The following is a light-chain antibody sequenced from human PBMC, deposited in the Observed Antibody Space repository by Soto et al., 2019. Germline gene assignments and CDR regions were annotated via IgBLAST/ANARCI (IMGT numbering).Light chain of an antibody. CDR1: SSNIGSNT. CDR2: SDD. J-gene: IGLJ3*02. Sequence: QSVLTQPPSASGTPGQRVTISCSGSSSNIGSNTVNWYQHLPGTAPKLLIYSDDERPSGVPDRFSGSKSGTSASLAISGLQSEDEAEYYCAAWDDNLNGPLFGGGTQLTVL. CDR3: AAWDDNLNGPL. V-gene: IGLV1-44*01.